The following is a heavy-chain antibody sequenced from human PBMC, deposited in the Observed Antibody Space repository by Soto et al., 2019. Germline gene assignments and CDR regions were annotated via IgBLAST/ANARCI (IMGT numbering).Heavy chain of an antibody. CDR3: ARDTGYTFGSLNY. J-gene: IGHJ4*02. V-gene: IGHV1-3*01. CDR1: GYTFTDYA. D-gene: IGHD5-18*01. CDR2: MNAGVGNT. Sequence: HVELVQTGADVKKPGASVTISCKASGYTFTDYALHWVRQAPGQRLEWMGWMNAGVGNTLYSQKFQGRITITRDTSASTAYMELNSLKSEDTAIYYCARDTGYTFGSLNYWGPGTLVTVSS.